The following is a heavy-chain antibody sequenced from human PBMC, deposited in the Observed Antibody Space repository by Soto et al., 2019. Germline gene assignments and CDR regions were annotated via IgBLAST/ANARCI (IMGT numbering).Heavy chain of an antibody. V-gene: IGHV4-30-4*01. CDR2: IYYSGST. CDR3: ARGEGIAARYGMDV. CDR1: GGSISSGDYY. J-gene: IGHJ6*02. D-gene: IGHD6-6*01. Sequence: SETLSLTCTVSGGSISSGDYYWSWIRQPPGKGLEWIGYIYYSGSTYYNPSLKSRVTISVDTSKNQFSLKLSSVTAADTAVYYCARGEGIAARYGMDVWGQGTTVTVS.